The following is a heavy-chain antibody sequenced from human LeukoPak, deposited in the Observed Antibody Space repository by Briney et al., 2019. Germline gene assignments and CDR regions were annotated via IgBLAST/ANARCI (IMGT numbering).Heavy chain of an antibody. D-gene: IGHD3-22*01. CDR3: ARKSYCDSSGRL. CDR1: GGSISSSSNY. J-gene: IGHJ4*02. Sequence: SETLSLTCTVSGGSISSSSNYWGWIRQPPGKGLEWIGSIYYSGSTNYNPSLKSRVTISVDTSKNQFSLKLSSATAADTAFYYCARKSYCDSSGRLWGQGTLVTVSS. V-gene: IGHV4-39*01. CDR2: IYYSGST.